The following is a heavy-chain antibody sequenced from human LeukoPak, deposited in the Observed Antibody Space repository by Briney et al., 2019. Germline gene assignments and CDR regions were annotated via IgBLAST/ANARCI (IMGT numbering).Heavy chain of an antibody. CDR1: GGTFSSCA. V-gene: IGHV1-69*13. CDR2: IIPIFGTA. CDR3: AKHHQYSSSCVDS. J-gene: IGHJ4*02. Sequence: SVKVSCKASGGTFSSCAISWVRQAPGQGLEWMGGIIPIFGTANYAQKFQGRVTITANESTSTAYMELSSLRSEDTAVYYCAKHHQYSSSCVDSWGQGTLVTVSS. D-gene: IGHD6-13*01.